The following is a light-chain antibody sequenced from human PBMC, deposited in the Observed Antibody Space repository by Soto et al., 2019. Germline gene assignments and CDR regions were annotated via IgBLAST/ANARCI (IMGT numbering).Light chain of an antibody. CDR1: QSISSW. CDR2: KAS. CDR3: QPYNSYPYT. J-gene: IGKJ2*01. V-gene: IGKV1-5*03. Sequence: DIQMTQSPSTLSASVGDRVTITCRASQSISSWLGWYQQKPGKAPKLLIYKASSLESGVPSRFSGSGSGTEFTLNISSLQPDDFATYYCQPYNSYPYTFGQGTKLEIK.